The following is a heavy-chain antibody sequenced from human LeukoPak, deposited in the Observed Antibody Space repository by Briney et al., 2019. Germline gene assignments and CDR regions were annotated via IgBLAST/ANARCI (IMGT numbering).Heavy chain of an antibody. V-gene: IGHV3-11*01. CDR2: ISSSGSTI. Sequence: GGSLRLSCAASGFTFSNAWMSWIRQAPEKGLEWVSYISSSGSTIYYADSVKGRFTISRDSAKNSLYLQMNSLRAEDTAVYYCARGVDYYYYYGMDVWGQGTTVTVSS. J-gene: IGHJ6*02. D-gene: IGHD2-21*01. CDR3: ARGVDYYYYYGMDV. CDR1: GFTFSNAW.